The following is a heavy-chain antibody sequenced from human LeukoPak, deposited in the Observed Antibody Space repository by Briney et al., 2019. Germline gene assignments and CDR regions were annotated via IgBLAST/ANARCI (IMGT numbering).Heavy chain of an antibody. D-gene: IGHD3-22*01. CDR2: SNPNSGGT. J-gene: IGHJ4*02. CDR3: ASDCDSNGYYVGH. Sequence: ASVKVSCQASRYIFIRYRIHELGQAPGQGLEWMGWSNPNSGGTNYAQKFEGRVTMTRDTSISTVYMELRRLRSDDTAVYYCASDCDSNGYYVGHWGKGTLVTVSS. CDR1: RYIFIRYR. V-gene: IGHV1-2*02.